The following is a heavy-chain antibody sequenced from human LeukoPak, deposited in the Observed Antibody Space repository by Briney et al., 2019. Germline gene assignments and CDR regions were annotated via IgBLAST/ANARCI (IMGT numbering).Heavy chain of an antibody. Sequence: PGGSLRLSCAASGFTFSSYWMHWVRQAPGKGLVWVSRINSDGSSTSYADSVKGQFTISRDNAKNTLYLQMNSLRAEDTAVYYCASRLGRGAFDIWGQGTMVTVSS. V-gene: IGHV3-74*01. D-gene: IGHD5-12*01. CDR2: INSDGSST. CDR1: GFTFSSYW. J-gene: IGHJ3*02. CDR3: ASRLGRGAFDI.